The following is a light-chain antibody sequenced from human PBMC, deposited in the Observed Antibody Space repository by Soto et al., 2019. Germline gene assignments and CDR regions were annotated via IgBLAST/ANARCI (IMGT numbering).Light chain of an antibody. V-gene: IGLV2-14*01. Sequence: QSVLGQPASVSGSPGQSITISCTGTSSDVGGFEYVSWYQHQPGKAPKLIIYDVTKRPSGVSTRFSGSKSGNTASLTISGIQAEDEGDYYCGSITRSSTSVFGTRTKVTV. J-gene: IGLJ1*01. CDR1: SSDVGGFEY. CDR3: GSITRSSTSV. CDR2: DVT.